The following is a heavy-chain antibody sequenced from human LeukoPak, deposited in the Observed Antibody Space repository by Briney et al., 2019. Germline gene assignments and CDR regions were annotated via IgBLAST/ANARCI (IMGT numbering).Heavy chain of an antibody. D-gene: IGHD6-13*01. J-gene: IGHJ6*03. CDR1: GGSISSGSYY. CDR3: AGVVSSSWDYYYYMDV. V-gene: IGHV4-61*09. Sequence: SQTLSLTCTVSGGSISSGSYYWSWIRQPAGKRLEWIGHIYRSGSTNYNPSLKSRVTISVDTSKNQFSLKLSSVTAADTAVYYCAGVVSSSWDYYYYMDVWGKGTTVTISS. CDR2: IYRSGST.